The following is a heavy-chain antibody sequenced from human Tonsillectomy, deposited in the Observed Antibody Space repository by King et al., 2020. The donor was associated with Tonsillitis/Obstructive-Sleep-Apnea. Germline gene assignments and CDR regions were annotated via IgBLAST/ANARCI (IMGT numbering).Heavy chain of an antibody. J-gene: IGHJ4*02. Sequence: QLVQSGAEVKKPGSSVKVSCKASGGTFSSYAISWVRQAPGQGLEWMGRIIPILDITNYAQKFQGRVTITADKYTSTAYMELSSLRAADTAVYYCARGGAQLVPLDYWGQGTLVTVSS. CDR1: GGTFSSYA. V-gene: IGHV1-69*09. D-gene: IGHD6-6*01. CDR2: IIPILDIT. CDR3: ARGGAQLVPLDY.